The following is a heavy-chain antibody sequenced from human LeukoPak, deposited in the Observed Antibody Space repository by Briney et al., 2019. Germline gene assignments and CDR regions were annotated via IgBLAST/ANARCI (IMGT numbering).Heavy chain of an antibody. CDR3: TKDGYGSGSYFPYALDI. Sequence: GGSLRLSCAASGFTFNNYAMTWVRQSPGKGLEWVSAITGSGDSTYYADSVKGRLTISRDNSKNTLYLQMNSLRAEDTAVYYCTKDGYGSGSYFPYALDIWGQGTLVTVSS. D-gene: IGHD3-10*01. J-gene: IGHJ3*02. CDR1: GFTFNNYA. V-gene: IGHV3-23*01. CDR2: ITGSGDST.